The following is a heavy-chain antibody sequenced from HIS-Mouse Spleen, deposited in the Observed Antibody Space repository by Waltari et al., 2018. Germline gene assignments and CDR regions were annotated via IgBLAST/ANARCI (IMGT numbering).Heavy chain of an antibody. Sequence: QVTLRESGPALVKPTQTLTLTCTFSGFSLSTSGMCVSWIRQPPGKALEWLARIDWDDDKYYSTYLKTRLTISKDTSKNQVVLKMTNMSPVDTATYYCARIAEGYSSGWYAFDYWGQGTLVTVSS. D-gene: IGHD6-19*01. CDR3: ARIAEGYSSGWYAFDY. CDR2: IDWDDDK. J-gene: IGHJ4*02. V-gene: IGHV2-70*15. CDR1: GFSLSTSGMC.